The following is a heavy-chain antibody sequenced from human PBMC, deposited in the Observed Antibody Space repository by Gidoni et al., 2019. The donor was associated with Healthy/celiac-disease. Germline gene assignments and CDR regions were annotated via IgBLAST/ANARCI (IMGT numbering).Heavy chain of an antibody. CDR2: IWYDGSNK. J-gene: IGHJ4*02. CDR3: ARDGTYNGNYVLN. V-gene: IGHV3-33*01. Sequence: VQLVESGGGVVQPGRSLRLSCAASGFTFSSYGMHWVRQAPGKGLEWVAVIWYDGSNKYYADSVKGRFTISRDNSKNTLYLQMNSLRAEDTAVYYCARDGTYNGNYVLNWGQGTLVTVSS. CDR1: GFTFSSYG. D-gene: IGHD1-7*01.